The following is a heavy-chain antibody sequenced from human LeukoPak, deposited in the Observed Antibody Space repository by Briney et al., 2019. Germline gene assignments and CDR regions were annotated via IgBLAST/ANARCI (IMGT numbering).Heavy chain of an antibody. CDR3: ARFEQQLGLDY. Sequence: WGVLRPSCAASGFTFSSYWMHWVRQAPGKGLVWVSRINSDGSSTGYADSVKGRFTISRDNAKNSLYLQMNSLRAEDTAVYYCARFEQQLGLDYWGQGTLVTVSS. CDR1: GFTFSSYW. D-gene: IGHD6-13*01. CDR2: INSDGSST. V-gene: IGHV3-74*01. J-gene: IGHJ4*02.